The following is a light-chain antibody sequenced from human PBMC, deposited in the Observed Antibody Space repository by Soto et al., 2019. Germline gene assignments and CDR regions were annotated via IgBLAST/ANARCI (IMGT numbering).Light chain of an antibody. CDR2: GAS. J-gene: IGKJ2*01. V-gene: IGKV3-20*01. CDR3: QHYGSSPRT. CDR1: QTVISNY. Sequence: IVLTQSPGILSLSPGERATLSCRASQTVISNYLAWYLQKPGQAPRLLIYGASTRATGISDRFSGSGSGTDFTLTITRLEPEDFGMYYCQHYGSSPRTFGQGTKLEIK.